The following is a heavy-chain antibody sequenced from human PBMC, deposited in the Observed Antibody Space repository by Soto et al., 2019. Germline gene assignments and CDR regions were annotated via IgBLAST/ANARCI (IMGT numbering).Heavy chain of an antibody. J-gene: IGHJ5*02. D-gene: IGHD3-10*01. CDR2: IKRDGSST. CDR1: GLTFSSYW. V-gene: IGHV3-74*01. Sequence: EEQLVESGGGLVQPGGSLRLSCAASGLTFSSYWMHWVRQAPGKGLVWVSRIKRDGSSTSYADSVEGRFTISRDNAKNTVYLQMNSLRGEDTAVYYCARDNGHGTYYTPSWGQGTLVTVSS. CDR3: ARDNGHGTYYTPS.